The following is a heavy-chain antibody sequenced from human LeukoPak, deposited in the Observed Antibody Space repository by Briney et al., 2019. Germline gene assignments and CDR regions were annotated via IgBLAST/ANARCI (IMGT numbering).Heavy chain of an antibody. D-gene: IGHD2-2*01. J-gene: IGHJ6*03. CDR3: ARAVPAHANYYYYYMDV. CDR2: IYTSGST. CDR1: GGSISNYY. Sequence: SETLSLTCTVSGGSISNYYWSWIRQPAGKGLEWIGRIYTSGSTNYNPSLKSRVTMSVDTSKNQFSLKLSSVTAADTAVYYCARAVPAHANYYYYYMDVWGKGTTVTVSS. V-gene: IGHV4-4*07.